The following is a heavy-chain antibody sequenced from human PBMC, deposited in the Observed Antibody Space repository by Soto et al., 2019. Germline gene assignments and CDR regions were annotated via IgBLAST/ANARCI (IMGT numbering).Heavy chain of an antibody. D-gene: IGHD2-21*02. Sequence: SETLSLTCTVTGGSISTYYWNWIRQPPGKGLEWIGYIYYSGSTNYNPSLESRVTISVDTSKNQFSLNLRSVTAADTAVYYCARDFAGYCGGDCYSNWFDPWGQGPQVTVSS. CDR3: ARDFAGYCGGDCYSNWFDP. CDR1: GGSISTYY. CDR2: IYYSGST. V-gene: IGHV4-59*01. J-gene: IGHJ5*02.